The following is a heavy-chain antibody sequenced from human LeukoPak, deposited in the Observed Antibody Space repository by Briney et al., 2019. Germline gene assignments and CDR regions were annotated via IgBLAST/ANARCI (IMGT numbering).Heavy chain of an antibody. Sequence: SVKVSCNSSGGTFSIYAISWVRQAPGQGLEWMGRIIPILGIANYAQKFQGRVTITADKSTSTAYMELSSLRSEDTAVYYCAREMDDIFTGYPHDYYYGMDVWGQGTTVTVSS. CDR3: AREMDDIFTGYPHDYYYGMDV. J-gene: IGHJ6*02. CDR1: GGTFSIYA. D-gene: IGHD3-9*01. V-gene: IGHV1-69*04. CDR2: IIPILGIA.